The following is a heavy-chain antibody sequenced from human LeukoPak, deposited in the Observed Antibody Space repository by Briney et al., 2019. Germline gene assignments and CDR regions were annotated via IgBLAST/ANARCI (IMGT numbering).Heavy chain of an antibody. J-gene: IGHJ4*02. Sequence: ASVKVSCKTSGYKFIDDYIHWVRQAPGQGLEWMGWINPNSGGTNYAQKFQGRVTMTRDTSISTAYMELSRLRSDDTAVYYCARDLGSSSSPRYWGQGTLVTVSS. CDR2: INPNSGGT. CDR3: ARDLGSSSSPRY. V-gene: IGHV1-2*02. D-gene: IGHD6-6*01. CDR1: GYKFIDDY.